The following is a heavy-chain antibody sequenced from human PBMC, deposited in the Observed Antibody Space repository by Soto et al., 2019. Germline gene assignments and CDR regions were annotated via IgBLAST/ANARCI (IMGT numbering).Heavy chain of an antibody. CDR3: ASITGTTDAFDI. Sequence: PSETLSLTCTVSGGSISSYYWSWIRQPPGKGLEWIGYTYYSGSTNYNPSLKSRVTISVDTSKNQFSLKLSSVTAADTAVYYCASITGTTDAFDIWGQGTMVTVSS. D-gene: IGHD1-7*01. V-gene: IGHV4-59*01. CDR1: GGSISSYY. J-gene: IGHJ3*02. CDR2: TYYSGST.